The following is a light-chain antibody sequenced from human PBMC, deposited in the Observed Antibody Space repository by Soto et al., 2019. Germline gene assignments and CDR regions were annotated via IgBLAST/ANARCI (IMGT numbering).Light chain of an antibody. J-gene: IGKJ1*01. CDR3: QKYITAPWT. CDR1: QGISNY. CDR2: AAS. V-gene: IGKV1-27*01. Sequence: DIQMTQSPSSLSASVGDRVTINCRASQGISNYLAWYQQKPGKVPKLLIYAASTLQSGVPSRFSGSGSGTDLSLTISSLQPEDVATYYCQKYITAPWTFGQGTKVELK.